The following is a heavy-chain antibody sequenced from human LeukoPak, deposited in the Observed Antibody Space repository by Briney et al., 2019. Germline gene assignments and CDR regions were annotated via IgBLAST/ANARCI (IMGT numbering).Heavy chain of an antibody. Sequence: ASVKVSCKGYGYTFINHDIDWVRQAAGQGLEWMGGIIPIFGTANYAQKFQGRVTITTDESTSTAYMELSSLRSEDTAVYYCARALTGYCSSTSCYKGMDVWGKGTTVTVSS. J-gene: IGHJ6*03. V-gene: IGHV1-69*05. CDR2: IIPIFGTA. D-gene: IGHD2-2*02. CDR3: ARALTGYCSSTSCYKGMDV. CDR1: GYTFINHD.